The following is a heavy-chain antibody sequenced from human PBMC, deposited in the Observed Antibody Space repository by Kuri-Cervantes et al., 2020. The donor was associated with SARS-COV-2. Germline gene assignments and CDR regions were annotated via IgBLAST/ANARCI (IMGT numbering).Heavy chain of an antibody. Sequence: SVKVSCKASGGTFSSYAISWVRQAPGQGLEWMGGIIPIFGTANYAQKFQGRVTITAVKSTSTAYMELSSLRSEDTAIYYCVSRAVEGVDYWGQGTLVTVSS. D-gene: IGHD5-24*01. V-gene: IGHV1-69*06. CDR3: VSRAVEGVDY. J-gene: IGHJ4*02. CDR2: IIPIFGTA. CDR1: GGTFSSYA.